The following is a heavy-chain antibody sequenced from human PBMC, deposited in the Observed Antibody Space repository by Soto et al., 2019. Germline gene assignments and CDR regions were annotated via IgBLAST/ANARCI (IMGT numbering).Heavy chain of an antibody. V-gene: IGHV4-34*01. CDR1: GGSFSGYY. CDR3: ARFIGIAAAGSSFDY. Sequence: SDTLSLTCAVYGGSFSGYYWSWIRQPPGKGLEWIGEINHSGSTNYNPSLKSRVTISVDTSKNQFSLKLSSVTAADTAVYYCARFIGIAAAGSSFDYWGQGTLVTVSS. CDR2: INHSGST. D-gene: IGHD6-13*01. J-gene: IGHJ4*02.